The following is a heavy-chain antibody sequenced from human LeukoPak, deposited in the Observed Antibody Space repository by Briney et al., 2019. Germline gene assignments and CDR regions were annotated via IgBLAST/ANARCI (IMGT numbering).Heavy chain of an antibody. CDR2: IYYSGNT. V-gene: IGHV4-39*01. CDR1: GDSISGSTYF. Sequence: PSETLSLTCTVSGDSISGSTYFWGWVRQPPGEGLEWIGNIYYSGNTHYNPSLKSRVTVSVDTSKNQFSLKLSSVTAADTAIYYCARHLYPDCFDPWGQGALVTVSS. CDR3: ARHLYPDCFDP. D-gene: IGHD3-16*01. J-gene: IGHJ5*02.